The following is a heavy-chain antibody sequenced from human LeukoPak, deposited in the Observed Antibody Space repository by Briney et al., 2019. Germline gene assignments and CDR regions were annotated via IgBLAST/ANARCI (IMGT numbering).Heavy chain of an antibody. CDR1: GLTFSSHG. J-gene: IGHJ5*01. D-gene: IGHD3-10*01. CDR2: ISLDGSKT. Sequence: HPGGSLRLSCAASGLTFSSHGFHWVRQAPGKGLEWVTFISLDGSKTPYADSVKGRFTFSRDDSKNTLYLEMNSLRAEDTAVYYCARDRAVSWFDSWGLGTLVTVSS. V-gene: IGHV3-33*05. CDR3: ARDRAVSWFDS.